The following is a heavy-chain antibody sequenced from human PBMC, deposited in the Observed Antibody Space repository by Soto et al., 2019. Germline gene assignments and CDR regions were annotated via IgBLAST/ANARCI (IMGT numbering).Heavy chain of an antibody. Sequence: QVQLVESGGGVVQPGRSLRLSCAASGFTFINYGMHWVRQAPGKGLEWVAVISSAGTNKYFADSVKGRFTISRDNSKNTLYLEMNSPRPEDTAVYYCAKDLMPGWDYYGMDVWGQGTTVTVFS. CDR1: GFTFINYG. CDR2: ISSAGTNK. CDR3: AKDLMPGWDYYGMDV. V-gene: IGHV3-30*18. D-gene: IGHD1-26*01. J-gene: IGHJ6*02.